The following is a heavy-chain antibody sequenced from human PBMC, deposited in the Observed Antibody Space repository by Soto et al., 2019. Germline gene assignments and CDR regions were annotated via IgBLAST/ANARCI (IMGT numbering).Heavy chain of an antibody. CDR2: IKQDGSEK. Sequence: EVQLVESGGGLVQPGGSLRLSCAASGFTFSSYWMSWVRQDPGKGLEWVANIKQDGSEKYYVDSVKGRFTISRDNAKNSLYLQMNSLRAEDTAVYYCARDLLVRGVIGTNQFDYWGQGTLVTVSS. D-gene: IGHD3-10*01. V-gene: IGHV3-7*01. J-gene: IGHJ4*02. CDR1: GFTFSSYW. CDR3: ARDLLVRGVIGTNQFDY.